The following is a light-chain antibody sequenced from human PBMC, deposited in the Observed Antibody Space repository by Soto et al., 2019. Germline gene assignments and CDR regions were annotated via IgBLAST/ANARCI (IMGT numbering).Light chain of an antibody. Sequence: QSVLTQPPSASGTPGQRVIISCSGSSSNIGGNTVNWYQQLPGTALKLVIYKNVERPSGVPDRFTGSKSGTSASLAISGLQSEDEADYYCAGWDDSLNGVVFGGGTKLTVL. J-gene: IGLJ2*01. CDR3: AGWDDSLNGVV. CDR1: SSNIGGNT. CDR2: KNV. V-gene: IGLV1-44*01.